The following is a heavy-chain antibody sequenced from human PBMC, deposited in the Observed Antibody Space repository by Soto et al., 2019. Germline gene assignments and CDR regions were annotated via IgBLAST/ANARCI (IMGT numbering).Heavy chain of an antibody. CDR1: GFTFRSYA. J-gene: IGHJ4*02. Sequence: GGSLRLSCAASGFTFRSYAMSWVRQAPGKGLEWVSTISGSGASTYYADSVKGRFTISRDNSKNTLYLQMNSLRAEDTAVYYFAKDSLPSPILVVITFDHWGQGTLVTVSS. V-gene: IGHV3-23*01. CDR3: AKDSLPSPILVVITFDH. CDR2: ISGSGAST. D-gene: IGHD3-22*01.